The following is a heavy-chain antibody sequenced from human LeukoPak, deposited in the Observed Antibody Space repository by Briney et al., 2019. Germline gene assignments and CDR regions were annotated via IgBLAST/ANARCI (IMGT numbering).Heavy chain of an antibody. Sequence: SSETLSLTCAVDGGSFSGYYWSWIRPPPGKWIEWIGEINHSGSTNYNPSLKSRVTISVDTSKNQFSLKLSAVTAADTAVYYCARGYSYGFGLNWGQGTLVTVSS. J-gene: IGHJ4*02. V-gene: IGHV4-34*01. D-gene: IGHD5-18*01. CDR2: INHSGST. CDR1: GGSFSGYY. CDR3: ARGYSYGFGLN.